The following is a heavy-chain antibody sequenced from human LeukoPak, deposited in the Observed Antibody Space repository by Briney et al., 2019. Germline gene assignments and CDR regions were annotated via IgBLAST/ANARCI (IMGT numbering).Heavy chain of an antibody. Sequence: SQTLSLTCAVSGGSISSGGYSWSWIRQPPGKGLEWIGYIYHSGSTNYNPSLKSRVTISVDKSKNQFSLKLSSVTAADTAVYYCARSGYSGYDRSAFDIWGQGTMVTVSS. CDR3: ARSGYSGYDRSAFDI. D-gene: IGHD5-12*01. CDR1: GGSISSGGYS. CDR2: IYHSGST. J-gene: IGHJ3*02. V-gene: IGHV4-30-2*01.